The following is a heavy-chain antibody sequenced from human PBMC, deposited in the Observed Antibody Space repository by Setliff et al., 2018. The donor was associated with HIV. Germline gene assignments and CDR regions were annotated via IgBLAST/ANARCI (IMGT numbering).Heavy chain of an antibody. J-gene: IGHJ5*02. CDR2: ISAYNVNT. Sequence: ASVKVSCKASGYSFTSYGVSWVRQAPGQGLEWMGWISAYNVNTNYAQKLQGRVTMTTDTSTSTAYMELRSLRSEDTAVYYCARDRVPYSSSPSALDPWGQGTQVTVSS. D-gene: IGHD2-2*01. CDR1: GYSFTSYG. V-gene: IGHV1-18*01. CDR3: ARDRVPYSSSPSALDP.